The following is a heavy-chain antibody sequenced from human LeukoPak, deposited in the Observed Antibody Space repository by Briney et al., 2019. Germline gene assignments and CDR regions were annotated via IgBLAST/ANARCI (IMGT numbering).Heavy chain of an antibody. J-gene: IGHJ4*02. V-gene: IGHV3-9*01. CDR2: ISWNSGSI. CDR1: GFTFDDYA. D-gene: IGHD6-13*01. CDR3: AKDMSSSWFYYFDY. Sequence: PGGSLRLSCAASGFTFDDYAMHWVRQAPGKGLEWVSGISWNSGSIGYADSVKGRFTISRDNAKNSLYLQMNSLRAEDTALYYCAKDMSSSWFYYFDYRGQGTLVTVSS.